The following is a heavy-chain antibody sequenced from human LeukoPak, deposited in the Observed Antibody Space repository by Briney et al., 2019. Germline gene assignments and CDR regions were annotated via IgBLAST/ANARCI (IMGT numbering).Heavy chain of an antibody. J-gene: IGHJ4*02. CDR1: GFTFSSYS. CDR2: VSDSGATK. Sequence: GGSLRLSCAASGFTFSSYSMTWVRQAPGRGLEWISYVSDSGATKHYADSVRGRFTISRDNAKNSLYLQMDSLRDEDTAVYYCARTPRGYSYGYGFDYWGQGILVTVSS. CDR3: ARTPRGYSYGYGFDY. V-gene: IGHV3-48*02. D-gene: IGHD5-18*01.